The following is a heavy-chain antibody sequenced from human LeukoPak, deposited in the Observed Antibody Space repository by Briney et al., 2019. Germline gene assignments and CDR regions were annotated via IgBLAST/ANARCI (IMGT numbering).Heavy chain of an antibody. D-gene: IGHD3-3*01. V-gene: IGHV4-39*07. Sequence: SETLSLTCTVSGGSISNSSYYWDWIRQPPGKGLEWIGSIYYSGSTYYNPSLKSRVTMSVDTSKNQFSLRLSSVTAADTAVYYCAREVGFWSGYYTGRDYYMDVWGKGTTVTVSS. CDR2: IYYSGST. CDR3: AREVGFWSGYYTGRDYYMDV. CDR1: GGSISNSSYY. J-gene: IGHJ6*03.